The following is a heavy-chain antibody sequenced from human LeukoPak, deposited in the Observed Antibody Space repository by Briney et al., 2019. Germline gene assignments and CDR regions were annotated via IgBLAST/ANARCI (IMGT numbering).Heavy chain of an antibody. CDR2: IYPGDSDT. J-gene: IGHJ5*02. V-gene: IGHV5-51*01. CDR1: GYSFTSYW. Sequence: RHGESLKISCKGSGYSFTSYWIGWVRQMPGKGLEWMGIIYPGDSDTRYSPSFQGQVTISVDRSISTAYLQWSSLKASDTAIYYCARRGVRGGSMLRGASQCFDPWGQGTRVTVSS. CDR3: ARRGVRGGSMLRGASQCFDP. D-gene: IGHD3-10*01.